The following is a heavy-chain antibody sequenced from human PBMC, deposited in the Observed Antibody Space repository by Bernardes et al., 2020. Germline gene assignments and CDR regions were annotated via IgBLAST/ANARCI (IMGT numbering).Heavy chain of an antibody. CDR2: INHSGST. V-gene: IGHV4-34*01. CDR3: ARTPIGTVTTRGSAFDI. D-gene: IGHD4-17*01. J-gene: IGHJ3*02. Sequence: SETLSLTCAVYGGSFSGYYWSWIRQPPGKGLEWIGEINHSGSTNYNPSLKSRVTISVDTSKNQFSLKLSSVTAADTAVYYCARTPIGTVTTRGSAFDIWGQGTMVTVSS. CDR1: GGSFSGYY.